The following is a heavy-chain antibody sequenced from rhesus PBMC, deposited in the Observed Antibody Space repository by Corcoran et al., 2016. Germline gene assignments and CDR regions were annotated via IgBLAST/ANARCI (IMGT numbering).Heavy chain of an antibody. CDR2: ISNSRKTI. CDR3: TRRPYLDWFRFDV. V-gene: IGHV3S4*01. Sequence: EVQLVESGGGLVQPGGSLRLSCAASGFTFSSYDMSWVRQALGKGVEWVSSISNSRKTIYYADSVKGRFTISRDNAKNALSLQMNSLKTEDTAVYYCTRRPYLDWFRFDVWGPGVLVTVSS. J-gene: IGHJ5-1*01. D-gene: IGHD3-3*01. CDR1: GFTFSSYD.